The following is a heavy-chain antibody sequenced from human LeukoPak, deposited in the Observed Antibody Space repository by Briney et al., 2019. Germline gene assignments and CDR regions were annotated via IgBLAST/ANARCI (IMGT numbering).Heavy chain of an antibody. CDR1: GGSFRGYY. CDR2: INHSGST. Sequence: SETLSLTCAVYGGSFRGYYWSWIRQPPGKGLAWIGEINHSGSTNYNPSLKSRVTISVDTSKNQFSLKLSPVTAADTAVYYCTWISSRNYYYGMDVWGKGTTVTVSS. V-gene: IGHV4-34*01. J-gene: IGHJ6*04. D-gene: IGHD6-13*01. CDR3: TWISSRNYYYGMDV.